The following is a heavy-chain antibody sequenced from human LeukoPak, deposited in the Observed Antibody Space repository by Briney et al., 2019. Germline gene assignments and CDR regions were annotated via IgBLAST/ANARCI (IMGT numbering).Heavy chain of an antibody. CDR3: AKEGTVRWFDP. D-gene: IGHD1-14*01. V-gene: IGHV4-38-2*02. J-gene: IGHJ5*02. CDR2: IYHTGHT. CDR1: GYSISSGYY. Sequence: SETLSLTCSVSGYSISSGYYWTFIRQPPGKGLEWIGGIYHTGHTFYNPSLKSRVTISVEKSKNQFSLKLNSVTAADTAVYYCAKEGTVRWFDPWGQGTLVAVSS.